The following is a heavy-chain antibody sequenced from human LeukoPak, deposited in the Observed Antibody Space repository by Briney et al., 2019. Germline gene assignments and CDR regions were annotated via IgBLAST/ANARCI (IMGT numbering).Heavy chain of an antibody. CDR1: GYTFTSYG. CDR2: ISAYNGNT. D-gene: IGHD1-26*01. V-gene: IGHV1-18*01. Sequence: GASVKVSCKASGYTFTSYGISWVRQAPGQGLEWMGWISAYNGNTNYAQKLQGRVTMTTDTSTSTAYMELRSLRSDDTAVYYCARDFRELLGGKNWFDPWGQGTLVTVSS. CDR3: ARDFRELLGGKNWFDP. J-gene: IGHJ5*02.